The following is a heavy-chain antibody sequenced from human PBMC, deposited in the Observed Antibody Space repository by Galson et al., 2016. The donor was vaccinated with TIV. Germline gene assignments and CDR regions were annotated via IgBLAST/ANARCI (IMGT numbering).Heavy chain of an antibody. CDR2: INHCGST. J-gene: IGHJ3*02. CDR3: SSPFPGGDDFWLAYYDAFDI. D-gene: IGHD3-3*01. CDR1: GGPFNRYY. Sequence: ETLSLTCAVYGGPFNRYYWTWIRQPPGKGLEWIGQINHCGSTKYNPSLKSRGTISVDTSKNQFSLKLTSVTAAATAVYYCSSPFPGGDDFWLAYYDAFDIWGQGTMVTVSS. V-gene: IGHV4-34*01.